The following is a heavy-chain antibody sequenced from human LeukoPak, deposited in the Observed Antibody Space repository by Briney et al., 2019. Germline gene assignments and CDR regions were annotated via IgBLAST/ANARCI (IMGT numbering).Heavy chain of an antibody. CDR2: IYSGGST. Sequence: GGSLRLSCAASGFTVSSDYMSWVRQAPGKGLEWVSVIYSGGSTYFADSVKGRFTISRDNSKNTLYLQMNSLRAEDTAVYYCARSPSSDYWGQGTLVTVSS. J-gene: IGHJ4*02. CDR1: GFTVSSDY. V-gene: IGHV3-66*01. CDR3: ARSPSSDY. D-gene: IGHD2-2*01.